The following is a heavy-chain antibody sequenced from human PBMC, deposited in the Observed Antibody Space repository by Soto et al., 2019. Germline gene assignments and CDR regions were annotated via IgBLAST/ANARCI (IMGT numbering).Heavy chain of an antibody. D-gene: IGHD1-26*01. J-gene: IGHJ2*01. Sequence: GGSLRLSCAASGFTFSSYSMNWVRQAPGKGLEWVSYISSSSSIIYYADSVKGRFTISRDNAENSLYLQMSSLRDEDTAVYYCARDSSGSPGVYFDLWGRGTLVTVSS. V-gene: IGHV3-48*02. CDR1: GFTFSSYS. CDR2: ISSSSSII. CDR3: ARDSSGSPGVYFDL.